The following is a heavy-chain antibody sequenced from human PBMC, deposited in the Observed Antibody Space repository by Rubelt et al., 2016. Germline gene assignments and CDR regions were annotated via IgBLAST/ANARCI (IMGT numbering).Heavy chain of an antibody. D-gene: IGHD6-13*01. Sequence: QVQLVQSGAEVKKPGSSVKVSCKASGGTFRSYAISWVRQAPGQGLEWMGGIIPIFGTATYAQKFPGRVTIIADESTSTSYMGGKRLEAGGTAVYYWARRQQLGPFGYWGQGTLVTVSS. CDR2: IIPIFGTA. CDR1: GGTFRSYA. CDR3: ARRQQLGPFGY. V-gene: IGHV1-69*01. J-gene: IGHJ4*02.